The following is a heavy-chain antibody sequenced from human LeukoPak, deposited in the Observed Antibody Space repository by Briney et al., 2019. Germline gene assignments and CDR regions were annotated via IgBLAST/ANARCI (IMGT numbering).Heavy chain of an antibody. Sequence: SETLSLTCTVSGGSISSYYWSWIRQPAGKGLEWIGRIYTSGSTNYNPSLKSRVTMSVDTSKNQFSLKLSSVTAADTAVYYCARNMVRGYEDAFDIWGQGTMVTVSS. CDR3: ARNMVRGYEDAFDI. J-gene: IGHJ3*02. CDR1: GGSISSYY. D-gene: IGHD3-10*01. V-gene: IGHV4-4*07. CDR2: IYTSGST.